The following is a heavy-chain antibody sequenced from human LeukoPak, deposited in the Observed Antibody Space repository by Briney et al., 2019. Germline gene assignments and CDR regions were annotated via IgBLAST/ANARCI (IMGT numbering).Heavy chain of an antibody. D-gene: IGHD6-13*01. CDR1: GGSISSSSYY. V-gene: IGHV4-39*01. CDR3: ARQNSGFIAAAGRFDY. Sequence: PSETLSLTCTVSGGSISSSSYYWGWIRQPPGKGLEWIGSIYYRGSTYYNPSLKSRVTISVDTSKNQFSLKLSSVTAADTAVYYCARQNSGFIAAAGRFDYWGQGTLVTVSS. CDR2: IYYRGST. J-gene: IGHJ4*02.